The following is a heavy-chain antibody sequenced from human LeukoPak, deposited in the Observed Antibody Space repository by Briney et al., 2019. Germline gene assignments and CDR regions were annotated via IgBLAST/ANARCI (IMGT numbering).Heavy chain of an antibody. J-gene: IGHJ2*01. CDR1: GGSFSGYY. V-gene: IGHV4-34*01. Sequence: PSETLSLTCAVYGGSFSGYYWSWIRQPPGKGLEWIGEINHSGSTNYNPSLKSRVTISVDTSKNQFSLKLSSVTAADTAVYYCARVSSSWYQDWYFDLWGRGTLVTVSS. CDR3: ARVSSSWYQDWYFDL. CDR2: INHSGST. D-gene: IGHD6-13*01.